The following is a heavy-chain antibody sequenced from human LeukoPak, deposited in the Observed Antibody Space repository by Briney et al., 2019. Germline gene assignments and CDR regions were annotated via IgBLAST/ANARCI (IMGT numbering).Heavy chain of an antibody. CDR2: IWYDGNTE. CDR3: ARVGSMVRAVRGQNWLDP. D-gene: IGHD3-10*01. Sequence: QTGMSLLLSCGASGFSFNNYGMHWGRPAPGKGLEWVAVIWYDGNTEYYADSVRGRFTISRDNSNNTVYLQMNSLRDEDTAAYYCARVGSMVRAVRGQNWLDPWGQETLVTVSS. CDR1: GFSFNNYG. J-gene: IGHJ5*02. V-gene: IGHV3-33*01.